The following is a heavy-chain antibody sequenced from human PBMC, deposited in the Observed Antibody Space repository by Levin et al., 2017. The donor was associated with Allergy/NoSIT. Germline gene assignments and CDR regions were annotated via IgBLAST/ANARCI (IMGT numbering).Heavy chain of an antibody. CDR3: VRDLVVVVDATASDAFDL. D-gene: IGHD2-15*01. V-gene: IGHV3-48*01. CDR2: ISRDYSNI. Sequence: GGSLRLSCVASGFAFSNYNMNWVRQAPGRGLEWISYISRDYSNIFYSDSVKGRFTISRDNGKNSLFLQMDSLRAEDTALYYCVRDLVVVVDATASDAFDLWGQGTMVTVSS. CDR1: GFAFSNYN. J-gene: IGHJ3*01.